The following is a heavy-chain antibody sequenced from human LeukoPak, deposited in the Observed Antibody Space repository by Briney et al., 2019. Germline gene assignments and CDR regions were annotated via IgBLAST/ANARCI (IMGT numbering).Heavy chain of an antibody. J-gene: IGHJ4*02. CDR3: ARREVRGSYYTFNY. Sequence: AETLSLTCTVSGDSIISYYWSWIRQPAGKGLEWIGRIYTSGSTNYNPSLKSRVTMSLDMSKYQFSLKLTSVTAADTAVYYCARREVRGSYYTFNYWGQGTLVTVSS. CDR1: GDSIISYY. D-gene: IGHD1-26*01. V-gene: IGHV4-4*07. CDR2: IYTSGST.